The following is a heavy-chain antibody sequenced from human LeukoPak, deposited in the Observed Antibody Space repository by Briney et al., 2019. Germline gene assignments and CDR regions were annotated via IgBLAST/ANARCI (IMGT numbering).Heavy chain of an antibody. CDR2: IYSGGST. J-gene: IGHJ4*02. D-gene: IGHD3-22*01. CDR3: AKDHDSSGIDY. V-gene: IGHV3-53*05. Sequence: GGSLRLSCAASGFTVSSNYMSWVRQAPGKGLEWVSVIYSGGSTYYADSVKGRFTISRGNSKNTLYLQMNSLRAEDTAVYYCAKDHDSSGIDYWGQGTLVTVSS. CDR1: GFTVSSNY.